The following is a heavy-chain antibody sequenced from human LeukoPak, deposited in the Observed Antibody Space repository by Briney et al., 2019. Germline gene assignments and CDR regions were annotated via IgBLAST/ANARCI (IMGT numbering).Heavy chain of an antibody. CDR1: GGSISTYY. CDR2: MSYSGTT. Sequence: SETLSLTCTVSGGSISTYYWGWIRQPPGKGLEWIASMSYSGTTYYNPSLKSRVTISVDTSKNGFSLKLSSVTAADTAVYYCAKSGYSFLVDYWGQGTLVTVSS. CDR3: AKSGYSFLVDY. D-gene: IGHD5-18*01. J-gene: IGHJ4*02. V-gene: IGHV4-39*01.